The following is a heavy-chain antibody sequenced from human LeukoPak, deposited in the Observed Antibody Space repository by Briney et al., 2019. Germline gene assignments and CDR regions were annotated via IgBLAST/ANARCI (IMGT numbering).Heavy chain of an antibody. CDR3: ARDCFVSYYDSSGHYVGYYYGMDV. CDR2: IYYSGST. Sequence: PSETLSLTCTVSGGSISSGGYYWSWIRQHPGKGLEWIGYIYYSGSTYYNPSLKSRVTISVDTSKNQFSLKLSSVTAADTAAYYCARDCFVSYYDSSGHYVGYYYGMDVWGQGTTVTVSS. D-gene: IGHD3-22*01. J-gene: IGHJ6*02. V-gene: IGHV4-31*03. CDR1: GGSISSGGYY.